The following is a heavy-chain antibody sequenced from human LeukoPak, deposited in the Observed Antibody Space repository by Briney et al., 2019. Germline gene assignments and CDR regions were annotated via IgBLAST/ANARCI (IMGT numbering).Heavy chain of an antibody. CDR3: TTGPSFGYEW. V-gene: IGHV3-74*01. CDR1: GMTFSNHW. J-gene: IGHJ4*02. D-gene: IGHD3-22*01. Sequence: GGSLRLSCAASGMTFSNHWMHWVRQAPGKGLVWVSLIKTDGRSTIYADSVKGRFTISRDDGKSTLYLQMNSLRAEDTAIYYCTTGPSFGYEWWGQGTVVTVSS. CDR2: IKTDGRST.